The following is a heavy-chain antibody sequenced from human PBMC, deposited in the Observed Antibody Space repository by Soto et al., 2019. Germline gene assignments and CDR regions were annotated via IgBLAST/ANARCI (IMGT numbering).Heavy chain of an antibody. CDR3: ANVPIWCSSTSCYTEGFDY. CDR1: GFTFSDYA. Sequence: EVQLLDSGGGLVQPGGSLRLSCTASGFTFSDYAMSWVRQPPGTGLEWVSVISAGGSTYYADSVKGRFTVSRANSKNTLYLQMNSLRAEDTAVYYGANVPIWCSSTSCYTEGFDYWGQGTLVTVSS. V-gene: IGHV3-23*01. D-gene: IGHD2-2*02. J-gene: IGHJ4*02. CDR2: ISAGGST.